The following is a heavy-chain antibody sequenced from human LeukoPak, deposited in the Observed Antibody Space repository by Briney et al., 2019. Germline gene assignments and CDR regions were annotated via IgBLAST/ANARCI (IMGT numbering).Heavy chain of an antibody. D-gene: IGHD6-13*01. V-gene: IGHV1-2*06. CDR3: ARGGDSSSWRFDP. CDR2: INPNSGGT. J-gene: IGHJ5*02. CDR1: GYTFAAYN. Sequence: ASVKVSCKASGYTFAAYNIHWVRQAPGQGLEWMGRINPNSGGTNYAQKFQGRVTVTRDTSISTAYMELSRLRSDDTAVYYCARGGDSSSWRFDPWGQGTLVTVSS.